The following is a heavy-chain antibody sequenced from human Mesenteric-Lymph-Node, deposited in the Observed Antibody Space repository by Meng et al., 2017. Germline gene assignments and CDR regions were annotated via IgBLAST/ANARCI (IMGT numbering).Heavy chain of an antibody. V-gene: IGHV3-11*01. CDR1: AFTCMSGF. CDR3: ARDHHGLDV. CDR2: ISSSGSTI. Sequence: GGDLSGARGSSPRSCSTFAFTCMSGFVSWVRQAPGKGLEWVTYISSSGSTIYYADSVKGRFTISRDNAKNSLSLQMNNLRAEDTAVYYCARDHHGLDVWGQGTTVTVSS. J-gene: IGHJ6*02.